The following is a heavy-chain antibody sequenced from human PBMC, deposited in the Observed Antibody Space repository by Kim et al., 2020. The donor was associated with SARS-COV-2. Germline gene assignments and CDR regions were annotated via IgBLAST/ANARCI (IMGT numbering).Heavy chain of an antibody. CDR2: ISYDGINK. Sequence: GGSLRLSCAASGFTFSSFAMHWLRQAPGKGLEGVAVISYDGINKYYADSVQGRFSVSRDDSKSTLSLQMNSLRPEDTAVYYCVKEGSKYYYGSGSPPFD. CDR1: GFTFSSFA. D-gene: IGHD3-10*01. CDR3: VKEGSKYYYGSGSPPFD. J-gene: IGHJ4*01. V-gene: IGHV3-30*18.